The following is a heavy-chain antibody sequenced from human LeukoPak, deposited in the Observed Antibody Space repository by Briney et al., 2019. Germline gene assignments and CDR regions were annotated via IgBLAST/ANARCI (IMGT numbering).Heavy chain of an antibody. J-gene: IGHJ4*02. Sequence: SETLPLTCTVSGGSISSGSYFWGWIRQPPGKGLEWIGIIDYSGSTYYNPSLKSRVTISVDTSKNQFSLKLSSVTAADTAVYYCARRLDFYYFDYWGQGTLVTVSS. CDR2: IDYSGST. V-gene: IGHV4-39*01. D-gene: IGHD1-1*01. CDR3: ARRLDFYYFDY. CDR1: GGSISSGSYF.